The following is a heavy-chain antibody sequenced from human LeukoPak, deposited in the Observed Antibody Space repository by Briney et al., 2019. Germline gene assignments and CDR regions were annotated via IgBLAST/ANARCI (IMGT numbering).Heavy chain of an antibody. Sequence: PGRSLRLSCAASGFTFDDYAMHWVRQAPGKGLEWVSGISWNSGSIGYADSVKGRFTISRDNAKNSLYLQMNSLRSDDTAVYYCARGMEPLNLYYMDVWGKGTTVTVSS. CDR3: ARGMEPLNLYYMDV. V-gene: IGHV3-9*01. D-gene: IGHD1-26*01. CDR2: ISWNSGSI. CDR1: GFTFDDYA. J-gene: IGHJ6*03.